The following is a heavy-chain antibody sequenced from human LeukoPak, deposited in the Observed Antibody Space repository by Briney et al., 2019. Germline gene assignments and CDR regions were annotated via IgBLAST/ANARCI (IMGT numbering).Heavy chain of an antibody. D-gene: IGHD2-15*01. CDR2: IYYSGST. Sequence: SETLSLTCTVSGGSISSSSHYWGWIRQPPGKGLEWIGSIYYSGSTYYSPSLKSRVTISVDTSKNQFSLKLRSVTAADTAVYHCARHWAYCSGGTCYSFDDWGQGTLVTVSS. CDR3: ARHWAYCSGGTCYSFDD. V-gene: IGHV4-39*01. J-gene: IGHJ4*02. CDR1: GGSISSSSHY.